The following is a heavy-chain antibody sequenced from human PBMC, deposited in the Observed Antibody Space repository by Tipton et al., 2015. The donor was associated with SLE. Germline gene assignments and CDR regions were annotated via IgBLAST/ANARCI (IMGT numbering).Heavy chain of an antibody. V-gene: IGHV4-59*07. J-gene: IGHJ1*01. CDR2: IYYGGST. Sequence: TLSLTCTVSGGSIGSDYWGWLRQSPEKGLEWIGYIYYGGSTDYSPSLKSRATISVDTSRNHFSLKLISVTAADTAVYYCANGGAYGGYVRHWGQGTLVTVSS. D-gene: IGHD4-17*01. CDR1: GGSIGSDY. CDR3: ANGGAYGGYVRH.